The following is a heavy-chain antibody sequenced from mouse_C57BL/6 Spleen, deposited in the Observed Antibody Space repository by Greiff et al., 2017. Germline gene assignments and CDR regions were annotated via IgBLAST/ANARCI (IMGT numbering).Heavy chain of an antibody. CDR3: ARRGKRKGLGPYYFDY. CDR2: IDPSDSYT. D-gene: IGHD4-1*01. Sequence: QVQLQQPGAELVKPGASVKLSCKASGYTFTSYWMQWVKQRPGQGLEWIGEIDPSDSYTNYNQKFKGKATLTVDTSSSTAYMQLSSLTSEDSAVYYCARRGKRKGLGPYYFDYWGQGTTLTVSS. CDR1: GYTFTSYW. V-gene: IGHV1-50*01. J-gene: IGHJ2*01.